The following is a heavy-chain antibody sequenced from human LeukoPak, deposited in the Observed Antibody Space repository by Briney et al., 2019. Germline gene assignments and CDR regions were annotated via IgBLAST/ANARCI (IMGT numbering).Heavy chain of an antibody. CDR1: GFTFSSYG. CDR2: ISYDGSNK. J-gene: IGHJ5*02. D-gene: IGHD4/OR15-4a*01. V-gene: IGHV3-30*18. Sequence: GGSLRLSCAASGFTFSSYGMHWVRQAPGKGLEWVAVISYDGSNKYYADSVKGRFTISRYNSKNTLYLQMNSLRAEDTAVYYCAKGTRCWSPWGQGTLVTVSS. CDR3: AKGTRCWSP.